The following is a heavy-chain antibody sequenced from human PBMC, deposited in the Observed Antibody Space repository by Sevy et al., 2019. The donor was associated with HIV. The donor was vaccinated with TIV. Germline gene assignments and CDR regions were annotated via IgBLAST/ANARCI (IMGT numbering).Heavy chain of an antibody. Sequence: ASVKVSCKASGYTFTSYGISWVRQAPGQGLEWMGWIKGYNGNTNYGQKLQGRVTMTTDTSTKTAYMELRSLRSAATAAYYCARGEAEGGTPIDYWGQGTLVTVSS. CDR2: IKGYNGNT. J-gene: IGHJ4*02. CDR1: GYTFTSYG. V-gene: IGHV1-18*04. D-gene: IGHD6-13*01. CDR3: ARGEAEGGTPIDY.